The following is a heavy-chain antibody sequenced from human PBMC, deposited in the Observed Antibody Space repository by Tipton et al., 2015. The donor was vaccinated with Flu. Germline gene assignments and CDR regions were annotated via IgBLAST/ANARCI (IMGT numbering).Heavy chain of an antibody. CDR3: ARGVYGDDAAFDI. Sequence: TLSLTCTVSGDSMSSYYWSWIRQPAGKGLEWIGRIYASGSTTYNPSLKSRVTMSLDTSKNQFSLKLSSVTAADTAVYYCARGVYGDDAAFDIWGQGTMVTVSS. D-gene: IGHD2-8*01. CDR1: GDSMSSYY. V-gene: IGHV4-4*07. J-gene: IGHJ3*02. CDR2: IYASGST.